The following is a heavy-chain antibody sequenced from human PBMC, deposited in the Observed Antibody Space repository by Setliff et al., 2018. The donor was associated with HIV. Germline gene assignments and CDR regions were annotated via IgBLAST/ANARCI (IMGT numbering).Heavy chain of an antibody. CDR1: GGSMSTYY. J-gene: IGHJ3*02. Sequence: SETMSLTCSVSGGSMSTYYWSWIRQPAGKRLEWIGRVYTSGSTIYNPSLRSRVTMSVDTSKSQFSLKLNSVSAADTAVYYCARVFPPIRGAPFGTPPGAFDIWGQGTMVTVSS. CDR2: VYTSGST. D-gene: IGHD2-15*01. CDR3: ARVFPPIRGAPFGTPPGAFDI. V-gene: IGHV4-4*07.